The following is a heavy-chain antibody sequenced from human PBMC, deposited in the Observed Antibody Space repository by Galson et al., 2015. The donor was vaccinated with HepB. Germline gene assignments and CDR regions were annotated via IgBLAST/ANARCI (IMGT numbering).Heavy chain of an antibody. V-gene: IGHV1-46*03. CDR2: INPGGGST. Sequence: SVKVSCKASGYTFTTYFMHWVRQAPGQGLEWMGIINPGGGSTTYAQNFQGRVTMTRDTSTSTVYMDLSSLRSEDTAVYYCARSALDYTGRVDYWGQGTLVTVSS. CDR3: ARSALDYTGRVDY. J-gene: IGHJ4*02. D-gene: IGHD3/OR15-3a*01. CDR1: GYTFTTYF.